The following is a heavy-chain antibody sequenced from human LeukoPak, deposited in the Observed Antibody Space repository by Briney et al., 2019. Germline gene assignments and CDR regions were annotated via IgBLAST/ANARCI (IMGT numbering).Heavy chain of an antibody. Sequence: GGSLRLSCAASGFTFSSYSMNWVRQAPGKGLEWVSSISSSSSYIYYADSVKGRFTISRDNAKNSLYLQMNSLRAEDTAVYYCARDQKLIAVAGYDAFDIWGQGTMVTVSS. V-gene: IGHV3-21*01. J-gene: IGHJ3*02. CDR1: GFTFSSYS. D-gene: IGHD6-19*01. CDR3: ARDQKLIAVAGYDAFDI. CDR2: ISSSSSYI.